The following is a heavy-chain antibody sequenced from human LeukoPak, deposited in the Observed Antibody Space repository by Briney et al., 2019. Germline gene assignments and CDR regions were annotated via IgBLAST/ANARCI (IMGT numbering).Heavy chain of an antibody. J-gene: IGHJ6*02. Sequence: SETLSLTCAVYGGSFSGYYWSWIRQPPGKGLEWIGEINHSGSTNYNPSLKSRVTISVDTSKNQFSLKLSSVTAADTAVYYCARGPYYYDSSGYYNEYYYGMDVWGQGTTVTVSS. CDR1: GGSFSGYY. D-gene: IGHD3-22*01. V-gene: IGHV4-34*01. CDR3: ARGPYYYDSSGYYNEYYYGMDV. CDR2: INHSGST.